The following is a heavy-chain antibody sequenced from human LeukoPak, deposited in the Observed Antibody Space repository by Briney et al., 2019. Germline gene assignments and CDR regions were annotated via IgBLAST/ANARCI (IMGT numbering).Heavy chain of an antibody. J-gene: IGHJ2*01. CDR1: GFTFSSYG. CDR3: AKEDSSGYFDL. D-gene: IGHD6-19*01. CDR2: ISYDGSNK. Sequence: RSLRLSCAASGFTFSSYGMHWVRQAPGKGLAWVAVISYDGSNKYYADSVKGRFTISRDNSKNTLYLQMNSLRAEDTAVYYCAKEDSSGYFDLWGRGTLVTVSS. V-gene: IGHV3-30*18.